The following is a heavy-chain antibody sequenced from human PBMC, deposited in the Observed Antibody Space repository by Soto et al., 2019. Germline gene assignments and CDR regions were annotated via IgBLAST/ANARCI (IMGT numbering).Heavy chain of an antibody. CDR2: ISDDGDKR. Sequence: GGSLRLSCVGSGFTFSNYGMHWVRQPPDKGLEWVALISDDGDKRYYADSVRGRLIISRDNSKDTLYLQMNSLGPDDTAVYFCAKARVRIVGANSFDYWGQGTPVTVSS. D-gene: IGHD1-26*01. J-gene: IGHJ4*02. V-gene: IGHV3-30*18. CDR1: GFTFSNYG. CDR3: AKARVRIVGANSFDY.